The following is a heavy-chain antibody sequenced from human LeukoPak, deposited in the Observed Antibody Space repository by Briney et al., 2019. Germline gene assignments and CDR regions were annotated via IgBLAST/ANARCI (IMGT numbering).Heavy chain of an antibody. V-gene: IGHV3-7*01. CDR2: IKQDRGEK. D-gene: IGHD3-3*01. Sequence: GGSLRLSCAASGFTFTNYWMSWVRQAPGKGLELVANIKQDRGEKYYVDSVKGRFTISRDNAKNSLYLQMNSLRAEDTAVYYCARLREIPVFGVVTKSTSYFDYWGQGTLATVSS. J-gene: IGHJ4*02. CDR3: ARLREIPVFGVVTKSTSYFDY. CDR1: GFTFTNYW.